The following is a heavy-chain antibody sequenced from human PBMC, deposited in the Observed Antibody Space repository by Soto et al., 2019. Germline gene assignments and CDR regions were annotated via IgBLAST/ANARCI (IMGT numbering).Heavy chain of an antibody. Sequence: SETLSLTCTVSGGSVSSGSYYWSWIRQPPGKGLEWIGYIYYSGSTNYNPSLKSRVTISVDTSKNQFSLKLSSVTAADTAVYYCARGGEMAIIREDSFDYWGQGNLVTVSS. CDR2: IYYSGST. CDR1: GGSVSSGSYY. CDR3: ARGGEMAIIREDSFDY. D-gene: IGHD2-21*01. V-gene: IGHV4-61*01. J-gene: IGHJ4*02.